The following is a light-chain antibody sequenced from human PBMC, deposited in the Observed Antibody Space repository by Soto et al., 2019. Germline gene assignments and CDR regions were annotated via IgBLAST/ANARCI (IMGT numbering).Light chain of an antibody. V-gene: IGKV3-20*01. CDR1: QSVSSSY. CDR2: GAS. J-gene: IGKJ2*01. Sequence: EIVLTQSPGTLSLSPGERATLSCRASQSVSSSYLAWYQQKPGQAPRLLIYGASSRATGSPDRFSGSGSGTDFTLTIRRLEPEDFAVYSGQQYGSSPYTFGQGTKLEIK. CDR3: QQYGSSPYT.